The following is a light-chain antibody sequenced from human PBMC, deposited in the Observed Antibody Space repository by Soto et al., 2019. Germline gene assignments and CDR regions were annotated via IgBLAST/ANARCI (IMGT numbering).Light chain of an antibody. Sequence: IQMTQSPSSLSASVGDRVTITCRASQRISTYLNWFQQRPGKAPRLLIYAASTLQTGVSSNFSGSASGTDFTLTISCLQSEDFATYYCQQYYSYPPTFGPGTKVDIK. V-gene: IGKV1-39*01. CDR2: AAS. CDR1: QRISTY. J-gene: IGKJ3*01. CDR3: QQYYSYPPT.